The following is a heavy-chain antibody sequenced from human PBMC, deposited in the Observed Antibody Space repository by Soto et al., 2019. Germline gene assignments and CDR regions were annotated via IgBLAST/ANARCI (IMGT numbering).Heavy chain of an antibody. CDR2: IYYSGST. CDR1: GGSISSSSYY. CDR3: ARKQKQQLVPRWFDT. J-gene: IGHJ5*02. V-gene: IGHV4-39*01. Sequence: SETLSLTCTVSGGSISSSSYYWGWIRQPPGKGLEWIGSIYYSGSTYYNPSLKSRVTISVDTSKNQFSLKLSSVTAADTAVYYCARKQKQQLVPRWFDTWGQGTLVTVSS. D-gene: IGHD6-13*01.